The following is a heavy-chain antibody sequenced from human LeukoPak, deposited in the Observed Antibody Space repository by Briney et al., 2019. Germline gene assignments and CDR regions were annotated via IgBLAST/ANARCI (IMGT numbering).Heavy chain of an antibody. Sequence: GGSLRLPCAASGFTFSSYEMNWVRQAPGRGLEWVSYISSSGSTIYYADSVKGRFTISRDNAKKSLYLQMNSLRAEDTAIYYCARSSFLDCWGQGILVTVSS. V-gene: IGHV3-48*03. CDR2: ISSSGSTI. CDR1: GFTFSSYE. CDR3: ARSSFLDC. D-gene: IGHD2/OR15-2a*01. J-gene: IGHJ4*02.